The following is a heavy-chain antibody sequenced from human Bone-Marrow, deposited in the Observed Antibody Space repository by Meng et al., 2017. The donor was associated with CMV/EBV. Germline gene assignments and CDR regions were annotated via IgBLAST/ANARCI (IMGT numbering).Heavy chain of an antibody. CDR3: ATYYDFWSGYFPYYYYGMAV. J-gene: IGHJ6*01. Sequence: SVKVSCKASGGTFSSYAISWVRQAPGQGLEWMGGIIPIFGTANYAQKFQGRVTITTDESTSTAYMELSSLRSEDTAVYYCATYYDFWSGYFPYYYYGMAVWGQGTTVTCSS. D-gene: IGHD3-3*01. CDR2: IIPIFGTA. CDR1: GGTFSSYA. V-gene: IGHV1-69*05.